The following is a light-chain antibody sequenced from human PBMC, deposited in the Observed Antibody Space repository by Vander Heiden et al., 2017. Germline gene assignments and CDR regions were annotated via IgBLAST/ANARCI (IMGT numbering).Light chain of an antibody. CDR1: SLRSYY. Sequence: SSELTQDPAVSVALGQTVRITCQGDSLRSYYASWYQQKPGQAPVLVSEGKNNRPSGIPDRFACSSSGNKDSSNTTGAQAEDEADYDWNYRDSSGKQRVFGGGTKLT. CDR2: GKN. CDR3: NYRDSSGKQRV. V-gene: IGLV3-19*01. J-gene: IGLJ3*02.